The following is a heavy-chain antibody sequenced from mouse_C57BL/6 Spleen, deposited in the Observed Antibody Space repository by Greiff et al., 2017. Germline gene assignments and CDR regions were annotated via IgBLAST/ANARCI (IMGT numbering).Heavy chain of an antibody. CDR3: AITTVVAPLWYFDV. CDR1: GYTFTSYW. D-gene: IGHD1-1*01. Sequence: VQLQQPGAELVRPGSSVKLSCKASGYTFTSYWMHWVKQRPIQGLEWIGNIDPSASETHYNQKFKDKATLTVDKSSSTAYMQLSSLTSEDSAVYYCAITTVVAPLWYFDVWGTGTTVTVSA. CDR2: IDPSASET. J-gene: IGHJ1*03. V-gene: IGHV1-52*01.